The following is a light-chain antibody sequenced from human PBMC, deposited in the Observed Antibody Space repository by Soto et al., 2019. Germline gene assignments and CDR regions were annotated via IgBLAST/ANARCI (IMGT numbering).Light chain of an antibody. V-gene: IGLV1-40*01. Sequence: QSVLTQTPSVSGAPGQRVTISCTGRSSNIGAGYDVHWYQHLPGTAPKHLIYGTTNRPSGVPDRFSGSKSGISASLAITGLQAEDEADYYCHSYDSSLSASVFGAGTKLTVL. J-gene: IGLJ1*01. CDR1: SSNIGAGYD. CDR3: HSYDSSLSASV. CDR2: GTT.